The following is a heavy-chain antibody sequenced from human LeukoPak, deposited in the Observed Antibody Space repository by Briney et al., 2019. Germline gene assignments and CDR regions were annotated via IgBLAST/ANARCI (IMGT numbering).Heavy chain of an antibody. V-gene: IGHV4-34*01. Sequence: PSETLSLTCAVYGGSFSGYYWSWIRQPPGKGLEWIGEINHSGSTNYNPSLKSRVTISIDTSKNQFSLKLNSVTAADTAVYYCARDYSGWSEMDYWGQGALVTVSS. CDR1: GGSFSGYY. J-gene: IGHJ4*02. D-gene: IGHD6-19*01. CDR2: INHSGST. CDR3: ARDYSGWSEMDY.